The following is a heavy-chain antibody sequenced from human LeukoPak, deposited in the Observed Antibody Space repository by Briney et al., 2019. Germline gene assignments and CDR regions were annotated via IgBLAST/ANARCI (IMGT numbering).Heavy chain of an antibody. J-gene: IGHJ4*02. CDR3: ARYRYESDGYYPDH. CDR1: VYTSIDYY. D-gene: IGHD3-22*01. CDR2: INPNNDAT. Sequence: ASVKVSCKASVYTSIDYYVHWVRQAPGQGLQWMGWINPNNDATKYPQTFQGRVTMTRDTSISTAYMELSSLISDDTAVYYCARYRYESDGYYPDHWGQGTLVTVSS. V-gene: IGHV1-2*02.